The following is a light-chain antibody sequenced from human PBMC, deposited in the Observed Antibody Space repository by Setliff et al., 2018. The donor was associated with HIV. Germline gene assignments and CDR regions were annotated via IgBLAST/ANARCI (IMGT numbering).Light chain of an antibody. CDR2: EVS. Sequence: QSALTQPPSASGSPGQSVTISCTGTSSDVGGYNYVSWYQQHPGKAPKLMIYEVSKRPSGGSNRFSGSKSGNTASLTISGLQAEDEADYYCSSYTSSTPLYVFGTGTKVTV. CDR1: SSDVGGYNY. V-gene: IGLV2-14*01. CDR3: SSYTSSTPLYV. J-gene: IGLJ1*01.